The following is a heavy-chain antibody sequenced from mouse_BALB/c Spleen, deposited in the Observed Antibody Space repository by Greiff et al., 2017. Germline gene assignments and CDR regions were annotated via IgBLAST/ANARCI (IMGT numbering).Heavy chain of an antibody. CDR3: AREVYRYDEPPWFAY. CDR1: GFSLTSYG. V-gene: IGHV2-2*02. J-gene: IGHJ3*01. Sequence: VMLVESGPGLVQPSQSLSITCTVSGFSLTSYGVHWVRQSPGKGLEWLGVIWSGGSTDYNAAFISRLSISKDNSKSQVFFKMNSLQANDTAIYYCAREVYRYDEPPWFAYWGQGTLVTVSA. CDR2: IWSGGST. D-gene: IGHD2-14*01.